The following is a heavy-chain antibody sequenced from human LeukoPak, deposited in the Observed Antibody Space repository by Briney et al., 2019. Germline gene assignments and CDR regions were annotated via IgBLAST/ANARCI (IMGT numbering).Heavy chain of an antibody. Sequence: SETLSLTCTVSGGSINTYFWSWIRQPPRTGLERIGYIYYSGSTNYNPSLKSRVTISVDTSKNQFSLKLSSVTAADTAVYYCARGVTGGWYGDFQHWGQGTLVTVSS. D-gene: IGHD6-19*01. CDR3: ARGVTGGWYGDFQH. J-gene: IGHJ1*01. V-gene: IGHV4-59*01. CDR2: IYYSGST. CDR1: GGSINTYF.